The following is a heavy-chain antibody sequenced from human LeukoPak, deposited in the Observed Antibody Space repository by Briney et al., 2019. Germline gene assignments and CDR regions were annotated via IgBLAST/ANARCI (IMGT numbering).Heavy chain of an antibody. D-gene: IGHD3-22*01. Sequence: PSETLSLTCTVSGGSISSSSYYWGWIRQPPGKGLEWIGSIYYSGTAYYNPSLKSRVTISVDTSKNQFSLKLSSVTAADTAVYYCARGRPYYYDSSGYLKNWGQGTLVTVSS. CDR1: GGSISSSSYY. CDR3: ARGRPYYYDSSGYLKN. J-gene: IGHJ4*02. V-gene: IGHV4-39*01. CDR2: IYYSGTA.